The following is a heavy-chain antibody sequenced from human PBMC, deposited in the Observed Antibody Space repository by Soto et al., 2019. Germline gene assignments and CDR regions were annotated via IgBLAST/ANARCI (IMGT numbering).Heavy chain of an antibody. D-gene: IGHD2-21*01. CDR2: FDPEDGET. Sequence: PSVKVSCKVSGYTLTELSMHWVRQAPGKGLEWMGGFDPEDGETIYAQKFQGRVTMTEDTSTDTAYMELSSLRSEDTAVYYCATAHPLGAGGDYSYYYYGMDVRGQGTTVTVSS. J-gene: IGHJ6*02. V-gene: IGHV1-24*01. CDR3: ATAHPLGAGGDYSYYYYGMDV. CDR1: GYTLTELS.